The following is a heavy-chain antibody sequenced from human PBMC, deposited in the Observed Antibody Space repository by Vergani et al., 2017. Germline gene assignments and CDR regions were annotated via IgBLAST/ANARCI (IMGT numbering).Heavy chain of an antibody. CDR1: GFTFSSYD. V-gene: IGHV3-13*01. J-gene: IGHJ4*02. CDR3: ARAVSTTVGDPPGY. Sequence: EVQLVESGGGLVQPGGSLRLSCAASGFTFSSYDMHWVRQATGKGLECVSAIGTAGDTYYPGSVKGRFTISRENAKNSLYLQMNSLRAGDTAIYDCARAVSTTVGDPPGYWGQGTLVTVSS. CDR2: IGTAGDT. D-gene: IGHD4-23*01.